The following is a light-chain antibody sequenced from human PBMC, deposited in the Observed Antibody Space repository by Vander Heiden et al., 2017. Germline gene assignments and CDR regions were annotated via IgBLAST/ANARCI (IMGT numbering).Light chain of an antibody. V-gene: IGKV1-5*03. CDR1: QSISSW. Sequence: DIQMTQSPSTLSASVGDRVTITCRASQSISSWLAWYQQKPGKAPKLLIYKASSLESGVPSRFSGSGSGTEFTLTISSLQPDDFATYYCQQYNSYPYTFGQGTKMEIK. J-gene: IGKJ2*01. CDR2: KAS. CDR3: QQYNSYPYT.